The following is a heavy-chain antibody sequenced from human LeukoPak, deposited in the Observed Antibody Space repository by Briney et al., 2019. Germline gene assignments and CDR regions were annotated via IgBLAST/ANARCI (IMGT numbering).Heavy chain of an antibody. D-gene: IGHD5-12*01. J-gene: IGHJ4*02. Sequence: SETLSLTCTVSGGSINSPYWTWIRQPPGKGLEWIGYIYYSGSTYYNPSLKSRVTISVDTSKNQFSLKLSSVTAADTAVYYCAGKDCGYGHFDYWGQGTLVTVSS. V-gene: IGHV4-30-4*02. CDR1: GGSINSPY. CDR2: IYYSGST. CDR3: AGKDCGYGHFDY.